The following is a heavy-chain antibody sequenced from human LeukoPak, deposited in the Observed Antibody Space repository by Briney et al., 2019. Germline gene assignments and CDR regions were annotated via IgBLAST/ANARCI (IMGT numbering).Heavy chain of an antibody. Sequence: PSETLSLTCTVSGGSISSYYWSWIRQPPGKGLEWIGYIYYSGSTNYNPSLKSRVTISVDTSKNQFSLKLSSVTAADTAVYYCARDGYNYGDAFDIWGQGTMATVSS. CDR1: GGSISSYY. V-gene: IGHV4-59*12. D-gene: IGHD5-24*01. J-gene: IGHJ3*02. CDR3: ARDGYNYGDAFDI. CDR2: IYYSGST.